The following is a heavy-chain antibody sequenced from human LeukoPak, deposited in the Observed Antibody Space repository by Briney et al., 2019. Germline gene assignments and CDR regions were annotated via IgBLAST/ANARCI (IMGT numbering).Heavy chain of an antibody. CDR1: GGSFSGYY. CDR2: INHKGAT. J-gene: IGHJ6*04. Sequence: PSETLSLTCAVYGGSFSGYYWTWVRQPPGKGLEWIGEINHKGATNYNPSLKSRVTISLDTSKNQFSLKLNSVTAADTAVYYCARGPHFYGSGSYEYSYYYYYYGMDVWGKGTAVTVSS. CDR3: ARGPHFYGSGSYEYSYYYYYYGMDV. V-gene: IGHV4-34*01. D-gene: IGHD3-10*01.